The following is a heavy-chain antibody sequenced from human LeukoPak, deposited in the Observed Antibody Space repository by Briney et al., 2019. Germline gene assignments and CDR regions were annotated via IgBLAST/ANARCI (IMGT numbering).Heavy chain of an antibody. D-gene: IGHD5-18*01. CDR3: AREGYSYGLDY. J-gene: IGHJ4*02. CDR2: IYYSGST. V-gene: IGHV4-61*08. Sequence: SETLSLTCTVSGGSISSGGYYWSWIRQPPGKGLEWIGYIYYSGSTNYNPSLKSRVTISVDTSKNQFSLKLSSVTAADTAVYYCAREGYSYGLDYWGQGTLVTVSS. CDR1: GGSISSGGYY.